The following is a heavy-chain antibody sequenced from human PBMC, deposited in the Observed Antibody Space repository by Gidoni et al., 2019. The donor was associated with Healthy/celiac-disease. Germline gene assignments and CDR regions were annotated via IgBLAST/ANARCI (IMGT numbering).Heavy chain of an antibody. CDR2: IIPILDVA. V-gene: IGHV1-69*04. CDR1: GDTFSSHV. Sequence: QVQLVQSGAEVKKPGSSVKVSCKASGDTFSSHVLSWVRQAPGQGLEWMGRIIPILDVANYAQKFQGRVTITADKSTSTAYMELSSLRSDDTAVYYCARDGLRLGELSLDYWGQGTLVTVSS. D-gene: IGHD3-16*02. CDR3: ARDGLRLGELSLDY. J-gene: IGHJ4*02.